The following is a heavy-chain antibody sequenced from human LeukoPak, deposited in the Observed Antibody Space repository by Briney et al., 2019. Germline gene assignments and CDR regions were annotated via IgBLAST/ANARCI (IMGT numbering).Heavy chain of an antibody. D-gene: IGHD6-13*01. CDR1: GGSFSGYY. Sequence: PSETLSLTCAVYGGSFSGYYWSWIRQPPGKGLEWIGEINHSGSTNYNPSLKSRVTISVDTSKNQFSLKLSSVTAADTAVYYCARLVAAAGTRTLYFDYWGQGTLVTVSS. V-gene: IGHV4-34*01. CDR2: INHSGST. CDR3: ARLVAAAGTRTLYFDY. J-gene: IGHJ4*02.